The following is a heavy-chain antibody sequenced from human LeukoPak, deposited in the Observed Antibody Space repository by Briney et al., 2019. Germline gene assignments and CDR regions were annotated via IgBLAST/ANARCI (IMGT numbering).Heavy chain of an antibody. Sequence: GGSLRLSYEASGFTFRSSWMSWVRQARGKGLEWVANIKTDGSEKYYVDTVKGRFTISRDNAKNSLYLQMNSLRAEDTAVYYCARDYTGYFPWGQGTLVIVSS. CDR2: IKTDGSEK. V-gene: IGHV3-7*03. D-gene: IGHD3-9*01. CDR1: GFTFRSSW. CDR3: ARDYTGYFP. J-gene: IGHJ5*02.